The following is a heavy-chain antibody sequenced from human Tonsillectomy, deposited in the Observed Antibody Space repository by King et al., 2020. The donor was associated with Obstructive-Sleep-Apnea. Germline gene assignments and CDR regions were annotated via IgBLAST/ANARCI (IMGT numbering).Heavy chain of an antibody. V-gene: IGHV3-30*18. CDR3: AKEQGWELVRFSFDY. CDR2: VSYDGSNK. D-gene: IGHD1-26*01. Sequence: VQLVESGGGVVQPGRSLRLSCAASGFSFSSYGMHWVHQAPGKGLEWVAVVSYDGSNKYYADSVKGRFTISRDNSKNTLFVQMNSLRAEDTAVYYCAKEQGWELVRFSFDYWGQGTLVTVSS. CDR1: GFSFSSYG. J-gene: IGHJ4*02.